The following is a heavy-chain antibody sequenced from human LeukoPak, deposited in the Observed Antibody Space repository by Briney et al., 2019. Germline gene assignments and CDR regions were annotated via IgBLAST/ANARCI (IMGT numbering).Heavy chain of an antibody. CDR2: ISGSGGST. D-gene: IGHD3-9*01. V-gene: IGHV3-23*01. J-gene: IGHJ4*02. CDR3: AKEYDILTGYSPLDY. CDR1: GFTFSSYA. Sequence: PGGSLRLSCAASGFTFSSYAMSWVRQAPGKGLEWVSAISGSGGSTYYVDSVKGRFTISRDNSKNTLYLQMNSLRAEDTAVYYCAKEYDILTGYSPLDYWGQGTLVTVSS.